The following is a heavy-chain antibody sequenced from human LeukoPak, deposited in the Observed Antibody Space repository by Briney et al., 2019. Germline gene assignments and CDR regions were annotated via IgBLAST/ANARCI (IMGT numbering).Heavy chain of an antibody. CDR1: GFTFSSYG. Sequence: GGSLRLSCAASGFTFSSYGMHWVRQAPGKGLEWVAVISYDGSNKYYADSVKGRFTISRDNSKNTLYLQMNSLRAEDTAVYYCAKDRIVVVPAVPYGMDVWGQGTTVTVSS. V-gene: IGHV3-30*18. CDR3: AKDRIVVVPAVPYGMDV. D-gene: IGHD2-2*01. CDR2: ISYDGSNK. J-gene: IGHJ6*02.